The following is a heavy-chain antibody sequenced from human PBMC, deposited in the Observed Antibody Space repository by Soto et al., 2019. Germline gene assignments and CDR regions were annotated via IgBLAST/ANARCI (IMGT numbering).Heavy chain of an antibody. CDR3: ARDHIVVVPAAIKGGGAFDI. CDR2: ISAYNGNT. Sequence: ASVKASCKASGYTFTSYGISWVRQAPGQGLEWMGWISAYNGNTNYAQKLQGRVTMTTDTSTSTAYMELRSLRSDDTAVYYCARDHIVVVPAAIKGGGAFDIWGQGTMVTVSS. J-gene: IGHJ3*02. CDR1: GYTFTSYG. D-gene: IGHD2-2*02. V-gene: IGHV1-18*01.